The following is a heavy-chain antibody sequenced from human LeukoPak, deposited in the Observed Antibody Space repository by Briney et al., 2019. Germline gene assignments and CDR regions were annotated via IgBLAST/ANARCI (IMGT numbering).Heavy chain of an antibody. J-gene: IGHJ4*02. V-gene: IGHV1-46*01. Sequence: ASVRVSCKASGYTFTSYDIDWVRQATGQGLGWMGIINPSGGSTSYAQKFQGRVTMTRDTSTSTVYMELSSLRSEDTAVYYCARDPYAAAGRDYWGQGTLVTVSS. D-gene: IGHD6-13*01. CDR3: ARDPYAAAGRDY. CDR2: INPSGGST. CDR1: GYTFTSYD.